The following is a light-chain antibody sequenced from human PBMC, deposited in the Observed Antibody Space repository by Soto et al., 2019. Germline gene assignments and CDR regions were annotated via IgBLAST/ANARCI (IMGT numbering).Light chain of an antibody. CDR3: QQYGSSTPVT. CDR1: QSVSSTY. J-gene: IGKJ5*01. CDR2: GAS. V-gene: IGKV3-20*01. Sequence: EIVLTQSPGTLSLSPGERATLSCRASQSVSSTYLAWYQQRPGQAPRLLIYGASGRATGIPDRFSGSGSGTDFTLTISRLEPEGFAVYYCQQYGSSTPVTFGQGTRLEIK.